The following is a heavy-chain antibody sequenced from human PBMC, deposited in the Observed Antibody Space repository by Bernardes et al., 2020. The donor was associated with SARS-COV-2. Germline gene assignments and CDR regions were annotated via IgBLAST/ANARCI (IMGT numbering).Heavy chain of an antibody. CDR2: IYYSGST. CDR1: GGSISSGGYY. CDR3: AREIMVRGVYDYGMDV. Sequence: SETLSLTCTVSGGSISSGGYYWSWIRQHPGKGLEWIGYIYYSGSTYYNPSLKSRVTISVDTSKNQFSLKLSSVTAADTAVYYCAREIMVRGVYDYGMDVWGQGTTGTVSS. J-gene: IGHJ6*02. D-gene: IGHD3-10*01. V-gene: IGHV4-31*03.